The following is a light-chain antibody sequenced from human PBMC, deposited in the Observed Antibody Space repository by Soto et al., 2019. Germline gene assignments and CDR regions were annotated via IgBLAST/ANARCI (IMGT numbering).Light chain of an antibody. CDR3: QEYSSSPLT. Sequence: EIVLTQSPGTLSLSPGGRATLSCRASQSVASNYLAWYQQKPGQAPRLLLYGASSRATGIPDRFSGSESGTDFTLTISRLEPEDVAVYYCQEYSSSPLTFGGGTKVEIK. CDR1: QSVASNY. V-gene: IGKV3-20*01. J-gene: IGKJ4*01. CDR2: GAS.